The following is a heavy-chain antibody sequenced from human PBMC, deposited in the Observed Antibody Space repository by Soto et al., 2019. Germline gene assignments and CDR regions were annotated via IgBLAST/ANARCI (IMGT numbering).Heavy chain of an antibody. CDR3: ARRGSGNYYDY. D-gene: IGHD1-26*01. J-gene: IGHJ4*02. V-gene: IGHV3-23*01. CDR2: ISGSGDST. Sequence: EVQLLESGGGLVQPGGSLRLSCVASGFTFSSYAMRWVRQAPGKGLEWVSAISGSGDSTYYADSVKGRFTISRDNSKNTLYLQMNSLRAEDTAVYYCARRGSGNYYDYWGQGTLVTVSS. CDR1: GFTFSSYA.